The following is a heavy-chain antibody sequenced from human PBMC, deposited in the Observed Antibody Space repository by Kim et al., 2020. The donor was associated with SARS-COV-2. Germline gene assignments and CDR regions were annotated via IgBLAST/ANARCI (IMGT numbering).Heavy chain of an antibody. CDR1: GFTFSSYD. CDR3: ARSRRLAAAGTFDY. Sequence: GGSLRLSCAASGFTFSSYDMHWVRQATGKGLEWVSAIGTAGDTYYPGSVKGRFTISRENAKNSLYLQMNSLRAGDTAVYYCARSRRLAAAGTFDYWGQGTLVTVSS. V-gene: IGHV3-13*01. J-gene: IGHJ4*02. CDR2: IGTAGDT. D-gene: IGHD6-13*01.